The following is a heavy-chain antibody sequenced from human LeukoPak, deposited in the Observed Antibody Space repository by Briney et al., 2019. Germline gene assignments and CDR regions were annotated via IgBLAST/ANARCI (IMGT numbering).Heavy chain of an antibody. CDR3: VRGSGWYSPFDY. CDR2: IYYSGST. J-gene: IGHJ4*02. CDR1: GGSINTYY. Sequence: SETLSLTCTVSGGSINTYYWSWIRQPPGKGLEWIGYIYYSGSTNYNPSLKSRVTISVYTSKNQFSLKLNSVTAADTAVYYCVRGSGWYSPFDYWGQGTLVTVSS. V-gene: IGHV4-59*01. D-gene: IGHD6-13*01.